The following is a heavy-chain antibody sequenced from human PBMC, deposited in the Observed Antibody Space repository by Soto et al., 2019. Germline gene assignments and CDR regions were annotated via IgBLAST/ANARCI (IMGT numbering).Heavy chain of an antibody. J-gene: IGHJ4*02. CDR2: RSDDGSNN. D-gene: IGHD1-20*01. V-gene: IGHV3-30*18. Sequence: GSACQSVRSDDGSNNFYADSVKGRFTISRDSFRNTLYLQMNSLRAEATAVYSCAKEFDSWNYFDYWGEGTLV. CDR3: AKEFDSWNYFDY.